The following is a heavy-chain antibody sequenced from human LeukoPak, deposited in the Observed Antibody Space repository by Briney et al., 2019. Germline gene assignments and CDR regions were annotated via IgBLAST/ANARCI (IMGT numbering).Heavy chain of an antibody. CDR1: GGSIGSDDYY. CDR2: IYYTAGA. J-gene: IGHJ4*02. Sequence: SETLSLTCTVSGGSIGSDDYYWSWIRQLPGKGPEWIAYIYYTAGAYYNPSLESRVSISLDASENQFSLKLSSVTAADTAVYYCARGRRELKYAPDYWGQGTLVTVSS. D-gene: IGHD2-2*01. CDR3: ARGRRELKYAPDY. V-gene: IGHV4-30-4*01.